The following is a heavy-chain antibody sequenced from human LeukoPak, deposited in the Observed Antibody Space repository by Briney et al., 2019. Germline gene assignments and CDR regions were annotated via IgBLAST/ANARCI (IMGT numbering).Heavy chain of an antibody. Sequence: SETLSLTCAVYGGSFSGYYWSWIRQPPGKGLEWIGEINHSGSTNYNPSLKSRVTISVDTSKNQFSLKLSSVTAADTAVYYCARDAAGAIAVAWNYFDYWGQGTLVTVSS. CDR2: INHSGST. J-gene: IGHJ4*02. V-gene: IGHV4-34*01. CDR3: ARDAAGAIAVAWNYFDY. D-gene: IGHD6-19*01. CDR1: GGSFSGYY.